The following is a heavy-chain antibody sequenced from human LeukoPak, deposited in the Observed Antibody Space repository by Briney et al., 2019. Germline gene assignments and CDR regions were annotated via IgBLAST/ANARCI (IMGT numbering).Heavy chain of an antibody. CDR1: GFTFSSYS. J-gene: IGHJ4*02. CDR2: ISSSSSYI. V-gene: IGHV3-21*06. D-gene: IGHD4-11*01. CDR3: AYWAGTVATFNGPFDF. Sequence: PGGSLRLSCAASGFTFSSYSMNWVRPAPGKGLEWVSYISSSSSYIYYADSVKGRFTISTDNAKNSVYLQIISLRAEDTAVYSCAYWAGTVATFNGPFDFWGRGTGITVSS.